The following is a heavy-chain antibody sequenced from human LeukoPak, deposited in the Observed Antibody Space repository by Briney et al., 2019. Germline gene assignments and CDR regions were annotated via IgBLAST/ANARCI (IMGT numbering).Heavy chain of an antibody. V-gene: IGHV5-51*01. D-gene: IGHD6-13*01. CDR2: IHPGDSDT. CDR3: ARDSRSGYSSSWYDGMDV. J-gene: IGHJ6*02. Sequence: PGESLKISCKGSGYSFTSYWIGWVRQMPGKGLEWMGIIHPGDSDTRYSPSFQGQVTISADKSISTAYLQWSSLKASDTAMYYCARDSRSGYSSSWYDGMDVWGQGTTVTVSS. CDR1: GYSFTSYW.